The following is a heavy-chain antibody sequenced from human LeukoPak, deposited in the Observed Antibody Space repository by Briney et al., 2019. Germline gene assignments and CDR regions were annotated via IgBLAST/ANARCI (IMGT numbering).Heavy chain of an antibody. J-gene: IGHJ2*01. CDR2: IYYSGYSGTT. CDR3: ARLTMFRGVIYGTDWHSDL. CDR1: GASISGSIYY. D-gene: IGHD3-10*01. Sequence: SETLSLTCTVSGASISGSIYYWGWIRQPPGRGLEWVGSIYYSGYSGTTYYTPSLKSRVTVSVDTSKNQFSLKLSSVTAADTAVYYCARLTMFRGVIYGTDWHSDLWGRGTLVTVSS. V-gene: IGHV4-39*07.